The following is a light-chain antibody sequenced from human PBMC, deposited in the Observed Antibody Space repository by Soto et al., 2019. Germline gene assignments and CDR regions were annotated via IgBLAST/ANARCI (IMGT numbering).Light chain of an antibody. Sequence: QSALTQPASVSGSPGQSITISCTGTSSDVGISNYVSWYQQHPGKAPKLIICEVYNRPSGVSNRFSGSKSGNTASLTISGLRPEDEADYYCTLFTTSSIWVFGGGTKLTVL. J-gene: IGLJ3*02. CDR1: SSDVGISNY. V-gene: IGLV2-14*01. CDR3: TLFTTSSIWV. CDR2: EVY.